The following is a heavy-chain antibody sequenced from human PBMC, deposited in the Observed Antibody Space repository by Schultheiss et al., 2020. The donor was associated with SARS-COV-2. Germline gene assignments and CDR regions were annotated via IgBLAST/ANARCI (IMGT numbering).Heavy chain of an antibody. CDR3: ARDFKFRKVYSSGCNWYFDL. CDR1: GFTFSSYA. CDR2: ISSNGGST. J-gene: IGHJ2*01. V-gene: IGHV3-64*04. Sequence: GGSLRLSCAASGFTFSSYAMHWVRQAPGKGLEYVSAISSNGGSTYYADSVKGRFTISRDNSKNTLYLQMNSLRAEDTAVYYCARDFKFRKVYSSGCNWYFDLWGRGTLVTVSS. D-gene: IGHD6-19*01.